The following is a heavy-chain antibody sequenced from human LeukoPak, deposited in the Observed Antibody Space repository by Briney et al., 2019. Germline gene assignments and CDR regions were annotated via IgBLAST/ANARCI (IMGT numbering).Heavy chain of an antibody. CDR1: GFTFSSYG. CDR2: ISGSGGST. V-gene: IGHV3-23*01. J-gene: IGHJ5*02. CDR3: AKDSSNYYDSSGPP. Sequence: PGGSLRLSCAASGFTFSSYGMSWVRQAPGKGLEWVSAISGSGGSTYYADSVKGRFTISRDNSKNTLYLQMNSLRAEDTAVYYCAKDSSNYYDSSGPPWGQGTLVTVSS. D-gene: IGHD3-22*01.